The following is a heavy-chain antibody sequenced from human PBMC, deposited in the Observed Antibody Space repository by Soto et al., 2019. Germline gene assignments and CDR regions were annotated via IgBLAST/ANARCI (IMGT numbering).Heavy chain of an antibody. CDR1: GGSISSGGYS. CDR2: IYHSEST. CDR3: ARGMTTVTTLDY. Sequence: QLQLQESGSGLVKPSQTLSLTCAVSGGSISSGGYSWSWIRQPPGKGLEWIGYIYHSESTYYNPSLKSRVTISLDRSKKQFSLKLSSVTAAETAVDYCARGMTTVTTLDYWGQGTLVTVSS. D-gene: IGHD4-17*01. V-gene: IGHV4-30-2*01. J-gene: IGHJ4*02.